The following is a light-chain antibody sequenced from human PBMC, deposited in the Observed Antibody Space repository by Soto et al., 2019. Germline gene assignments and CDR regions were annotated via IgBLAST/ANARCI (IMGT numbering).Light chain of an antibody. J-gene: IGKJ5*01. Sequence: NGLTQSLGTLSLSTGERATLSCRASQSVSSSYLAWYQQKPGQAPRLLIYGASSRATGIPDRFSGSGSGTDFTLTISSLEPEDFAVYYCQQRSNWPPITFGQGTRLEI. CDR2: GAS. CDR3: QQRSNWPPIT. CDR1: QSVSSSY. V-gene: IGKV3D-20*02.